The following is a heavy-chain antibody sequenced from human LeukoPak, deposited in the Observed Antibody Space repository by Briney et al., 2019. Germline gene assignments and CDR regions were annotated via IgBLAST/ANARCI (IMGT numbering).Heavy chain of an antibody. D-gene: IGHD6-13*01. Sequence: ASVKVSCKASGYTFTSYGISWVRQAPGQGLEWMGWISAYNGNTNYAQKLQGRVTMTTDTSTSTAYMELRSLRSDDTAVYYCARAPDMWAAAAWFDPWGQGTLVTVSS. CDR2: ISAYNGNT. V-gene: IGHV1-18*01. CDR1: GYTFTSYG. J-gene: IGHJ5*02. CDR3: ARAPDMWAAAAWFDP.